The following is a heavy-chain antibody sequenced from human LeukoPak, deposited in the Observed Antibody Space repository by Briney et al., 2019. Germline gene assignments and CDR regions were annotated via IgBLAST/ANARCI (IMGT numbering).Heavy chain of an antibody. V-gene: IGHV3-21*01. CDR1: GFTFSSYN. Sequence: GGSLRLSCEASGFTFSSYNMNWVRQAPGKRLEWVSSITSSSSYVFYADSVKGRFTISRDNSKNTLYLQMNSLRPEDTAVYYCAKDREFRDIVVVVAAMTHWGQGTLVTVSS. CDR2: ITSSSSYV. D-gene: IGHD2-15*01. CDR3: AKDREFRDIVVVVAAMTH. J-gene: IGHJ4*02.